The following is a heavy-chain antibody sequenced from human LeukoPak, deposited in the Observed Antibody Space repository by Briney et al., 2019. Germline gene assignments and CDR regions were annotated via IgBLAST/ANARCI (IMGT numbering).Heavy chain of an antibody. CDR2: IYYSGST. D-gene: IGHD1-26*01. CDR1: GGSISSSSYY. J-gene: IGHJ3*02. Sequence: SETLSLTCTASGGSISSSSYYWGWIRQPPGKGLEWIGSIYYSGSTYYNPSLKSRVTISVDTSKNQFSLKLSSVTAADTAVYYCARSRWELLAFDIWGQGTMVTVSS. CDR3: ARSRWELLAFDI. V-gene: IGHV4-39*01.